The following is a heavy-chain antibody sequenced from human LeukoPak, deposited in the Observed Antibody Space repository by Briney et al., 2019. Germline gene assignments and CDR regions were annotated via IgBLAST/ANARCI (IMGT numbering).Heavy chain of an antibody. CDR2: IKQDGSEK. D-gene: IGHD5-12*01. CDR1: EFTFSKFW. V-gene: IGHV3-7*03. J-gene: IGHJ6*02. CDR3: ARGSGHDRVYYYGMDV. Sequence: GGSLRFSCAASEFTFSKFWMTWVRQAPGKGLEWVANIKQDGSEKSYVDSVKGRFAISRDNTKNSLYLQMNSLRVDDTAVYYCARGSGHDRVYYYGMDVWGQGTTVTVSS.